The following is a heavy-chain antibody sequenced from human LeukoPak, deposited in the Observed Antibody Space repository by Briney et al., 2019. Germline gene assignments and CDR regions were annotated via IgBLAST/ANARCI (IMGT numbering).Heavy chain of an antibody. V-gene: IGHV3-64D*09. CDR1: GFAFTNYA. CDR2: ISSNGVNT. D-gene: IGHD3-10*01. J-gene: IGHJ4*02. Sequence: GGSLRLSCSASGFAFTNYAMYWVRQAPGKGLEYVSAISSNGVNTYYADLVKGRITISRDNSKNTLYLEMRSLRPEDTAVYYCVKDQVLRGSGSYGDYWGQGIPVTVSS. CDR3: VKDQVLRGSGSYGDY.